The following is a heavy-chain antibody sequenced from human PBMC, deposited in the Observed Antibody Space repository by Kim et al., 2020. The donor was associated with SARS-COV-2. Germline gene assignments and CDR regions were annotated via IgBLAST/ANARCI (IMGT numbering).Heavy chain of an antibody. CDR1: GYTFTSYG. CDR2: MSAYNRNA. CDR3: ARDGRYCSSTSCLDAFDI. V-gene: IGHV1-18*01. J-gene: IGHJ3*02. D-gene: IGHD2-2*01. Sequence: SVKVSCKASGYTFTSYGISWVRRAPGQGLERMGWMSAYNRNADYAQKLQGRGTMTTDTSTSTAYMELRSLRSDDPAVYYCARDGRYCSSTSCLDAFDIRGKATMVTVSS.